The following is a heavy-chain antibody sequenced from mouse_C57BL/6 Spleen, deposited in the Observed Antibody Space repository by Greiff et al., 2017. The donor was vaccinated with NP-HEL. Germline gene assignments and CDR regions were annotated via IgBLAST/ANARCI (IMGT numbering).Heavy chain of an antibody. J-gene: IGHJ4*01. CDR1: GFTFSSYA. CDR3: ARERTGTRAMDY. CDR2: ISDGGSYT. V-gene: IGHV5-4*01. Sequence: EVKLMESGGGLVKPGGSLKLSCAASGFTFSSYAMSWVRQTPEKRLEWVATISDGGSYTYYPDNVKGRFTISRDNAKNNLYLQMSHLKSEDTAMYYCARERTGTRAMDYWGQGTSVTVSS. D-gene: IGHD4-1*01.